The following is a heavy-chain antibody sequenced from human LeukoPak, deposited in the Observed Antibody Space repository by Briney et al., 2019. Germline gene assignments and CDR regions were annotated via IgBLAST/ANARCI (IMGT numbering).Heavy chain of an antibody. CDR3: ARETLYSGYAAYFDY. J-gene: IGHJ4*02. Sequence: GGSLRLSCAASGFTFSSYGMHWVRQAPGKGLEWVAVIWYDGSNKYYADSVKGRFTISRDNAKNSLYLQMNSLRAEDTAVYYYARETLYSGYAAYFDYWGQGTLVTVSS. V-gene: IGHV3-33*01. CDR1: GFTFSSYG. D-gene: IGHD5-12*01. CDR2: IWYDGSNK.